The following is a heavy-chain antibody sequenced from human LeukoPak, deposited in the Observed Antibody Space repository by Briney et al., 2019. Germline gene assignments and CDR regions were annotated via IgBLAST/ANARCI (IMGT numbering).Heavy chain of an antibody. CDR2: ISYDGSNK. CDR3: ARARDVDTALDY. D-gene: IGHD5-18*01. Sequence: PGGSLRLSCAASGFTFSSYAMHWVRQAPGKGLERVAVISYDGSNKYYADSVKGRFTISRDNSKNTLYLQMNSLRAEDTAVYYCARARDVDTALDYWGQGTLVTVSS. V-gene: IGHV3-30-3*01. CDR1: GFTFSSYA. J-gene: IGHJ4*02.